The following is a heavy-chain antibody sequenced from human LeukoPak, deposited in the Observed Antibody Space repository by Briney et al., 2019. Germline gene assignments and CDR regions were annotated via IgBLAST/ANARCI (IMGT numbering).Heavy chain of an antibody. Sequence: NPGGSLRLSCAASGFTFSSYEMNWVRQAPGKGLEWVSYISSSGSTIYYADSVKGRFTISRDNAKNSLYLQMNSLRAEDTAVYYCARGYSSSWYGYYYYYMDVWGKGTTVTISS. CDR3: ARGYSSSWYGYYYYYMDV. V-gene: IGHV3-48*03. CDR1: GFTFSSYE. J-gene: IGHJ6*03. CDR2: ISSSGSTI. D-gene: IGHD6-13*01.